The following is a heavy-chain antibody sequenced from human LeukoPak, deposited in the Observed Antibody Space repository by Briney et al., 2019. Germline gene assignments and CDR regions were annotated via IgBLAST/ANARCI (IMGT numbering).Heavy chain of an antibody. D-gene: IGHD2-15*01. Sequence: PSETLSLTCAVSGYSISSDYYWGWIRQPPGKGLEWIGSIYHSGTTHYNPSLKSRVTISVDTSNNQFSLKLSSVTAAYTAVYYCVRDRDRRDFDYWGQGTLVTVSS. CDR1: GYSISSDYY. J-gene: IGHJ4*02. CDR3: VRDRDRRDFDY. CDR2: IYHSGTT. V-gene: IGHV4-38-2*02.